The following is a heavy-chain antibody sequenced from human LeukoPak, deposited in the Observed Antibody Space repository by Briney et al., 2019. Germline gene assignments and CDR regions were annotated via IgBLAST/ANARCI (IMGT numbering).Heavy chain of an antibody. CDR2: INPSGGST. Sequence: ASVKVSCKASGYTFTSYYMHWVRQAPGQGLEWMGVINPSGGSTSYAQKFQGRVTMTRDTSTSTVYMELSSLRSEDAAVYYCARDKWFGELLYWGQGTLVTVSS. D-gene: IGHD3-10*01. CDR1: GYTFTSYY. J-gene: IGHJ4*02. CDR3: ARDKWFGELLY. V-gene: IGHV1-46*01.